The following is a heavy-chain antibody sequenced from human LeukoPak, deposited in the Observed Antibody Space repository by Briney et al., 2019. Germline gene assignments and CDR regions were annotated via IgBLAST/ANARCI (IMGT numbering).Heavy chain of an antibody. CDR2: INPSIGTT. V-gene: IGHV1-46*01. Sequence: GASVKVSCKASGYAFTGYYIHWVRQAPGQGLEWMGIINPSIGTTTYAQMFQGRVTVTRDTSTSTVYMELSSLRSEDTAVYYCARSGGGYVNAFDIWGPGTMVTVSS. CDR1: GYAFTGYY. J-gene: IGHJ3*02. CDR3: ARSGGGYVNAFDI. D-gene: IGHD2-15*01.